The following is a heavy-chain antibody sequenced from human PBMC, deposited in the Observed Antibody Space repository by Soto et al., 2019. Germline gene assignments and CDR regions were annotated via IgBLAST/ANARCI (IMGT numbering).Heavy chain of an antibody. V-gene: IGHV4-59*01. J-gene: IGHJ5*02. Sequence: SETLSLTCTVAGGSISSYYWSWIRQPPGKGLEWIGYIYYSGSTNYNPSLKSRVTISVDTSKNQFSLKLSSVTAADTAVYYFARVGCISCFNNWFDPWGQGTLVTVSS. D-gene: IGHD2-2*01. CDR2: IYYSGST. CDR1: GGSISSYY. CDR3: ARVGCISCFNNWFDP.